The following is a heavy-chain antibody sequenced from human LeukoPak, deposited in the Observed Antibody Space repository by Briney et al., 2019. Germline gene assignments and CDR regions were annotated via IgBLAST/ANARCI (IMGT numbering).Heavy chain of an antibody. CDR3: AKPPVDTAMALNWFDP. J-gene: IGHJ5*02. CDR2: IRYDGSNK. D-gene: IGHD5-18*01. V-gene: IGHV3-30*02. CDR1: GFTFSSYG. Sequence: GGSLRLSCAASGFTFSSYGMLWVRQAPGKGLEWVAFIRYDGSNKYYADSVKGRFTISRDNSKNTLYLQMNSLRAEDTAVYYCAKPPVDTAMALNWFDPWGQGTLVTVSS.